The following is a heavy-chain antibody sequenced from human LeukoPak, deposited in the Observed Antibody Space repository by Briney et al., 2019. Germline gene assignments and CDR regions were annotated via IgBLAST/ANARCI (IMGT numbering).Heavy chain of an antibody. J-gene: IGHJ4*02. CDR1: GGSFSSGSYY. Sequence: PSETLSLTCTVSGGSFSSGSYYWSWIWQPPGKGLEWIGCGDYSGSTNYNPSLKSRVTISVDTSKNQFSLKLSSVTAADTAVFYCARGSRYCSGDSCPTFDYWGQGTLVTVSS. D-gene: IGHD2-15*01. CDR3: ARGSRYCSGDSCPTFDY. CDR2: GDYSGST. V-gene: IGHV4-61*01.